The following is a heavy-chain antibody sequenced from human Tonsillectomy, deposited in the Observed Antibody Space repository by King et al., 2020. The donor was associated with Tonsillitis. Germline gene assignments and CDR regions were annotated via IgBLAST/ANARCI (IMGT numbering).Heavy chain of an antibody. J-gene: IGHJ4*02. Sequence: VQLVESGGGVVQPGRSLRLSCAASGFXFSSYAMHWVRQAPGKGLEWVAVISYDGSNKYYADSVKGRFTISRDNSKNTLYLQMNSLRAEDTAVYYCARVYCGGYFDYWGQGTLVTVSS. CDR1: GFXFSSYA. CDR2: ISYDGSNK. D-gene: IGHD2-8*02. V-gene: IGHV3-30-3*01. CDR3: ARVYCGGYFDY.